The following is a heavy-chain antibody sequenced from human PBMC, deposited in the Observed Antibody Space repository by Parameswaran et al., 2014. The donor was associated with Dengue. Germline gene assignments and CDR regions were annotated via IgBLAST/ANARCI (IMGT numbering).Heavy chain of an antibody. J-gene: IGHJ5*02. CDR2: IGTAGDT. D-gene: IGHD6-19*01. CDR1: GFTFSSYD. V-gene: IGHV3-13*01. Sequence: GESLKISCAASGFTFSSYDMHWVRQATGKGLEWVSAIGTAGDTYYPGSVKGRFTISRENAKNSLYLQMNSLRAEDTAVYYCARDSSGPWGQGTLVTVSS. CDR3: ARDSSGP.